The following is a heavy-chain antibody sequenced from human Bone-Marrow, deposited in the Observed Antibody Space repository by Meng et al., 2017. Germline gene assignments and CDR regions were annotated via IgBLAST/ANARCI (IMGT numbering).Heavy chain of an antibody. CDR3: ARSSYDILTGYYY. J-gene: IGHJ4*02. Sequence: GESLKISCAASGFTFSSYWMSWVRRAPGKGLEWVANIKQDGSEKYYVDSVKGRFTISRDNAKNSLYLQMNSLRAEDTAVYYCARSSYDILTGYYYWGQGTLVTVSS. CDR2: IKQDGSEK. CDR1: GFTFSSYW. V-gene: IGHV3-7*01. D-gene: IGHD3-9*01.